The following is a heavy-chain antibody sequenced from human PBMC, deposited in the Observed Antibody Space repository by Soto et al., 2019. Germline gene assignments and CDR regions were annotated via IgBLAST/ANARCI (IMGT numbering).Heavy chain of an antibody. CDR1: GFTFSGYW. CDR2: ISPDGSEE. CDR3: TRDLNRDTGP. D-gene: IGHD2-8*02. J-gene: IGHJ5*02. Sequence: PGGSLRLACAASGFTFSGYWMTWVRQAPGKGLEGVANISPDGSEEYYVDSVKGRFTISRDNAKNSVYLQMNSLRGEDTALYYCTRDLNRDTGPWAQGTQVTVSS. V-gene: IGHV3-7*04.